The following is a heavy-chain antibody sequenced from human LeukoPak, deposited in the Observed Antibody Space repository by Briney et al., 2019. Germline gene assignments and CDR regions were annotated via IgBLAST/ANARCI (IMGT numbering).Heavy chain of an antibody. J-gene: IGHJ1*01. CDR2: IYDSGST. D-gene: IGHD6-13*01. CDR1: GGSTSRYY. Sequence: SETLSLTCTVSGGSTSRYYWSWIRQPPGKSREWIGYIYDSGSTAYNPSLKSRVTISIDTSNNRFSLNLTSVTAADTAVYYCARLPGIAAVWGQGTLVIVSS. CDR3: ARLPGIAAV. V-gene: IGHV4-59*08.